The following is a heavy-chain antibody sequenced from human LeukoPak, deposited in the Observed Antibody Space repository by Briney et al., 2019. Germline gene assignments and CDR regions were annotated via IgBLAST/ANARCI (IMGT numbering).Heavy chain of an antibody. CDR1: GFTFSTYG. Sequence: GSLRLSCAASGFTFSTYGMSWIRQPPGKGLEWIGYIYYSGSTNYNPSLKSRVTISVDTSKNQFSLKLSSVTAADTAVYYCARVKQYYDFWSEVGGYYFDYWGQGTLVTVSS. D-gene: IGHD3-3*01. V-gene: IGHV4-59*01. J-gene: IGHJ4*02. CDR3: ARVKQYYDFWSEVGGYYFDY. CDR2: IYYSGST.